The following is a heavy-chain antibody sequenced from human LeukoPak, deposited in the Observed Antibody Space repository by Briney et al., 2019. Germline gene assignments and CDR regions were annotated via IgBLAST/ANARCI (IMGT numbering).Heavy chain of an antibody. CDR3: ARGGDRYSGSWSLY. CDR2: IIPIFGTA. J-gene: IGHJ4*02. V-gene: IGHV1-69*06. Sequence: EASVKVSCKASGGTFSSYAISWVRQAPGQGLEWMGGIIPIFGTANYAQKFQGRVTITADKSTSTAYMELSSLRSEDTAVYYCARGGDRYSGSWSLYWGQGTLVTVSS. D-gene: IGHD6-13*01. CDR1: GGTFSSYA.